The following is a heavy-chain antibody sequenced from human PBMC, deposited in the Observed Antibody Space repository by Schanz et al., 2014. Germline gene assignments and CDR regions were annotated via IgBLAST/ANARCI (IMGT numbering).Heavy chain of an antibody. CDR2: ISSSSSYI. CDR3: ASPSDSSWYMDV. V-gene: IGHV3-21*02. D-gene: IGHD2-21*02. J-gene: IGHJ6*03. CDR1: GFTFSTYY. Sequence: EVQLAESGGGLVKPGGSLRLSCAASGFTFSTYYMNWVRQAPGKGLEWVSSISSSSSYISYADSVKGRFTISRDNAKNSLYLQMNSLRAEYTAVYYCASPSDSSWYMDVWGKGTTVTVSS.